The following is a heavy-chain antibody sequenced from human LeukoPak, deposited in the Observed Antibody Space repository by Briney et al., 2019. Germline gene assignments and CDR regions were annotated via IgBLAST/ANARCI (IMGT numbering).Heavy chain of an antibody. CDR3: ARHGAYDSSGYGPDREYFQH. D-gene: IGHD3-22*01. Sequence: PSETLSLTCTVSGGSISSYYWSWIRQPPGKGLEWIGYIYYSGSTNYNPSLKSRVTISVDTSKNQFSLKLSSVTAADTAVYYCARHGAYDSSGYGPDREYFQHWGQGTLVTVSS. V-gene: IGHV4-59*08. J-gene: IGHJ1*01. CDR2: IYYSGST. CDR1: GGSISSYY.